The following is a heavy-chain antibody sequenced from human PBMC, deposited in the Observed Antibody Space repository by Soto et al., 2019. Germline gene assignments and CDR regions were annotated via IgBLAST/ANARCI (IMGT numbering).Heavy chain of an antibody. J-gene: IGHJ5*02. CDR3: ARHPERIAQIGWFDP. CDR2: ISSSFTI. CDR1: GFVFTSHS. Sequence: GGSLRLSCAASGFVFTSHSLNWVRQAPGKGLEWVSYISSSFTIYYADSVKGRFTISRDNAKNSLYLQMNSLRAEDTAVYYCARHPERIAQIGWFDPWGQGTLVTVSS. V-gene: IGHV3-48*01. D-gene: IGHD6-13*01.